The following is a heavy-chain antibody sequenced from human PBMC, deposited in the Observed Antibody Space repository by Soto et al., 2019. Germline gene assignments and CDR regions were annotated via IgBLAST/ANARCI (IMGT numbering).Heavy chain of an antibody. CDR3: ARGLSYGLYYYYCGMDV. CDR1: AGSFSGYY. Sequence: PSETLSLTCAVYAGSFSGYYWSWIRQPPGKGLEWIGEINHSGSTNYNPSLKSRVTISVDTSKNQFSLKLSSVTAADTAVYYCARGLSYGLYYYYCGMDVWGQVTTVTVSS. CDR2: INHSGST. V-gene: IGHV4-34*01. D-gene: IGHD5-18*01. J-gene: IGHJ6*02.